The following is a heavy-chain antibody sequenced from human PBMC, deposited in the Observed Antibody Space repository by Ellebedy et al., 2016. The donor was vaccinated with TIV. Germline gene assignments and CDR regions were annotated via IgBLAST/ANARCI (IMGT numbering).Heavy chain of an antibody. Sequence: SETLSLTCTVSGVSISSYDWSWVRQPPGEGLEWIGYVSKSGSTNYNPSLKSRVTISVDTSKNQVSLTLSSVTAADTAVYYCARLADYWGQGTLVTVSS. CDR3: ARLADY. J-gene: IGHJ4*02. CDR2: VSKSGST. V-gene: IGHV4-59*01. CDR1: GVSISSYD.